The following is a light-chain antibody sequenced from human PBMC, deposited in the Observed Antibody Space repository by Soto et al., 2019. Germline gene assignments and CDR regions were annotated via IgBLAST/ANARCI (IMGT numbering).Light chain of an antibody. V-gene: IGLV2-11*01. CDR2: DVS. Sequence: QSALTQPRSVSGSPGQSITISCTGTSSDVGGYNYVSWYQQHPGKAPTVMIYDVSERPSGVPARFSGSKSGNTASLTISGVQPEDEADYYCCSYEGNPRSVLGTGTKLTVL. CDR1: SSDVGGYNY. CDR3: CSYEGNPRSV. J-gene: IGLJ1*01.